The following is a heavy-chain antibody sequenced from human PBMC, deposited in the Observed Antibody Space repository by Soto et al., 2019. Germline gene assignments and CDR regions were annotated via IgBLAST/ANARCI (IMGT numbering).Heavy chain of an antibody. CDR2: ISGSGGVT. Sequence: PGGSLRLSCAASGFAFSRYAVSWVRQAPGKGLEWVSTISGSGGVTYYADSVKGRFNISRDNSKNTLYLQMYSLRAEDTAVYYCAKSDRGYSSSDMDVWGQGTRVTV. V-gene: IGHV3-23*01. D-gene: IGHD6-13*01. CDR3: AKSDRGYSSSDMDV. J-gene: IGHJ6*02. CDR1: GFAFSRYA.